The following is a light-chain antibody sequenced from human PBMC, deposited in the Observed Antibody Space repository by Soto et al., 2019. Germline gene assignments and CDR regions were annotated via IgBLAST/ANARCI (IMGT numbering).Light chain of an antibody. Sequence: DIQMTQSPSSLSASVGDRVTITCRASQSISSYLNWYQQKPWKAPKLLIYAASSLQSGVPSRFSGSGSGTDFTLTISSLQPEDFATYYCQQSYSTPPITFLHGTRLEIK. V-gene: IGKV1-39*01. CDR2: AAS. J-gene: IGKJ5*01. CDR1: QSISSY. CDR3: QQSYSTPPIT.